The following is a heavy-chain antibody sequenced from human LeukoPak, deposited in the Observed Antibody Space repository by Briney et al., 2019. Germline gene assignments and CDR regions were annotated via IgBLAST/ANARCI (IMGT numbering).Heavy chain of an antibody. CDR1: GGSISSSNW. Sequence: PSGTLSLTCAVSGGSISSSNWWSWVRQPPGKGLEWIGEIYHSGNINYNPSLKSRDTMSVDKSKNQFSLKLSSVTAADTAVYYCVRQLGYYFDYWGQGTLVTVSS. CDR3: VRQLGYYFDY. J-gene: IGHJ4*02. D-gene: IGHD1-1*01. V-gene: IGHV4-4*02. CDR2: IYHSGNI.